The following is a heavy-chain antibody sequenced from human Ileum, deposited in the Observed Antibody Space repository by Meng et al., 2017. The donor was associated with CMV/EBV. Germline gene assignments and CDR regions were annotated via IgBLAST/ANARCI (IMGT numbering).Heavy chain of an antibody. CDR1: GYTFTTYD. D-gene: IGHD6-19*01. J-gene: IGHJ4*02. V-gene: IGHV1-8*01. Sequence: ASVKVSCKTSGYTFTTYDVNWVRQAAGQGLEWMGWMNPNSANTGCPRKFQGRLTMTRNTSISTAYMELSGLTSDDTAVYYCARGRSQGSADYNSGRYEGYFDEWGQGTLVTVSS. CDR2: MNPNSANT. CDR3: ARGRSQGSADYNSGRYEGYFDE.